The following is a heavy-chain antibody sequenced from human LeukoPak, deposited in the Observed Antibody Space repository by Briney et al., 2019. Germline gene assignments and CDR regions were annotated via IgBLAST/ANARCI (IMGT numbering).Heavy chain of an antibody. Sequence: SGTLSLTCAVSGGSISSSNWWSWVRQPPGKGLEWIGEIYHSGSTNYNLSLKSRVTISVDKSKNQFSLKLSSVTAADTAVYYCASTQKKPYYFDYWGQGTLVTVSS. CDR2: IYHSGST. CDR3: ASTQKKPYYFDY. CDR1: GGSISSSNW. J-gene: IGHJ4*02. V-gene: IGHV4-4*02.